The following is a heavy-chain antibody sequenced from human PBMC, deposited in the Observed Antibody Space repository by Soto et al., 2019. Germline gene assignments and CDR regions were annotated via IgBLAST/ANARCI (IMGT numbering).Heavy chain of an antibody. CDR1: GYTFTSYA. CDR3: AGGAGYCSGGSCPPGWFDP. J-gene: IGHJ5*02. V-gene: IGHV1-3*01. CDR2: INAGNGNT. Sequence: ASVKVSCKASGYTFTSYAMHWVRQAPGQRLEWMGWINAGNGNTKYSQKFQGRVTITRDTSASTAYMELSSLRSEDTAVYYCAGGAGYCSGGSCPPGWFDPWGQGTLVTVSS. D-gene: IGHD2-15*01.